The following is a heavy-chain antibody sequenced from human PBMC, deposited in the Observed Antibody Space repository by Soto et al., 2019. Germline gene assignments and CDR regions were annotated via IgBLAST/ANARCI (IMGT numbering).Heavy chain of an antibody. CDR1: GYIFTNYA. CDR3: ARAHDVWTGYVFDN. J-gene: IGHJ4*02. D-gene: IGHD3-3*01. CDR2: ISGYNGDTNT. Sequence: QVQLVQSGAQVRRPGASVKVSCKASGYIFTNYAISWVRQAPGQGPEWMGWISGYNGDTNTHYSQTFQGRLTMTTEMSTTTAEMELRRLRSDDTAIYYCARAHDVWTGYVFDNWAQGTLVTVSS. V-gene: IGHV1-18*01.